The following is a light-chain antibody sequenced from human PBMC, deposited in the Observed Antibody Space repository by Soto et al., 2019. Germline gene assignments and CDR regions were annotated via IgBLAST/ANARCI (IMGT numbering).Light chain of an antibody. CDR1: QSISRS. CDR2: DAS. Sequence: EIVLTQSPAILSVSPGERATLSCRASQSISRSLAWYRQKPGQAPRLLISDASTRATGIPARFSGSGSGTESTLNISSLTSEDFALYYCHQYNSWPTGTFGKGTKGDIK. V-gene: IGKV3-15*01. J-gene: IGKJ2*01. CDR3: HQYNSWPTGT.